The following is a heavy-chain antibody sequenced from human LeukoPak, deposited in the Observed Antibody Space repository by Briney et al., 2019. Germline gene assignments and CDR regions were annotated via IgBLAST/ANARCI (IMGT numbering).Heavy chain of an antibody. CDR2: INPSGGST. CDR3: ARASVATAVFDY. CDR1: GYTFTGYY. J-gene: IGHJ4*02. Sequence: ASVKVSCKASGYTFTGYYMHWVRQAPGQGLEWMGIINPSGGSTSYAQKFQGRVTMTRDMSTSTVYMELSSLRSEDTAVYYCARASVATAVFDYWGQGTLVTVSS. V-gene: IGHV1-46*01. D-gene: IGHD5-12*01.